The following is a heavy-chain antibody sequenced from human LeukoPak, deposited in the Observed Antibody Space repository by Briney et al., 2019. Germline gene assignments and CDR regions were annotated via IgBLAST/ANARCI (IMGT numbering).Heavy chain of an antibody. J-gene: IGHJ4*02. CDR1: GYTFTSYG. CDR3: ARPRMVMGSSWPLFDY. Sequence: ASVKVSCKASGYTFTSYGISWVRQAPGQGLEWMGIINPSGGSTSYAQKFQGRVTMTRDTSTSTVYMELSSLRSEDTAVYYCARPRMVMGSSWPLFDYWGQGTLVTVSS. CDR2: INPSGGST. V-gene: IGHV1-46*01. D-gene: IGHD6-13*01.